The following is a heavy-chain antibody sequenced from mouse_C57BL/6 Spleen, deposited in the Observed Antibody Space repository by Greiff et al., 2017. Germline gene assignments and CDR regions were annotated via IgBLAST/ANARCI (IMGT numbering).Heavy chain of an antibody. J-gene: IGHJ3*01. CDR2: INPSTGGT. D-gene: IGHD2-1*01. CDR3: AREGVGNWAY. V-gene: IGHV1-42*01. CDR1: GYSFTGYY. Sequence: EVQLQQSGPELVKPGASVKISCKASGYSFTGYYMNWVKQSPEKSLEWIGAINPSTGGTTSNQKFKAKATLTVDKSSSTAYMQLKSLTSEDSAVYYCAREGVGNWAYWGQGTLVTVSA.